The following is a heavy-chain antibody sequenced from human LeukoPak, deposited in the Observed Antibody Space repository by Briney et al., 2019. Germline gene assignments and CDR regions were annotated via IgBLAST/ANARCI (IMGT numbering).Heavy chain of an antibody. CDR2: INPNSGGT. V-gene: IGHV1-2*02. J-gene: IGHJ3*02. CDR3: ARTYYYGSGSYYRI. Sequence: ASVKVSRKASGYTFTGYYMHWVRQAPGQGLEWMRWINPNSGGTNYAQKFQGRVTMTRDTSISTAYMELSRLRSDDTAVYYCARTYYYGSGSYYRIWGQGTMVTVS. D-gene: IGHD3-10*01. CDR1: GYTFTGYY.